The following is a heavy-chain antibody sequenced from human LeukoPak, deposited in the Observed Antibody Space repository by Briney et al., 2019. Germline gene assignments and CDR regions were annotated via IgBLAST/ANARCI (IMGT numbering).Heavy chain of an antibody. J-gene: IGHJ4*02. CDR2: IYYSGST. V-gene: IGHV4-59*01. D-gene: IGHD6-6*01. CDR1: GGSISSYY. Sequence: SETLSLTCSVSGGSISSYYWSWIRQPPGKGLEWIGYIYYSGSTNYNPSLKSRVTISVDTSKNQFSLKLSSVTAADTAVYYCARGYSSSPGEFDYWGQGTLVTVSS. CDR3: ARGYSSSPGEFDY.